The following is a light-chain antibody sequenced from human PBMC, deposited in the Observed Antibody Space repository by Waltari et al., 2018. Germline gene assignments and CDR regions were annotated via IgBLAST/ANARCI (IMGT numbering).Light chain of an antibody. V-gene: IGKV3-15*01. CDR3: QQYDNWPPWT. J-gene: IGKJ1*01. CDR1: HSVNRK. Sequence: ETVMTQSPATLSVSPGERATLTCRASHSVNRKLALYQQKPGQAPRLLIYAASTRATGIPDRFSGSGSGTEFTLTISSLQSEDFAVYYCQQYDNWPPWTFGQGTKVEVK. CDR2: AAS.